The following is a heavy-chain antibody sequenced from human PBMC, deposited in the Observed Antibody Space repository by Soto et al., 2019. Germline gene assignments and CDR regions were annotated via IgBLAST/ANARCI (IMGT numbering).Heavy chain of an antibody. CDR3: ARVDNIGGQWPDY. CDR1: GYTFTSYG. CDR2: ISGYNGVT. Sequence: QVQLVQSGAEVKKPGASVKVSCKASGYTFTSYGINWVRQAPGQGLEWMGWISGYNGVTNYSQKLRGRVTMTTDTSTSTAYMQLSSLRSDDTAVYYCARVDNIGGQWPDYWGQGTLVTVSS. D-gene: IGHD6-19*01. V-gene: IGHV1-18*04. J-gene: IGHJ4*02.